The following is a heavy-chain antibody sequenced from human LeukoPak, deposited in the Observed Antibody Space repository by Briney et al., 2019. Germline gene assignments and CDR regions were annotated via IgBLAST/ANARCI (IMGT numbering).Heavy chain of an antibody. V-gene: IGHV4-34*01. Sequence: SETLSLTCAVYGGSFSGYYWSWLRQPPGKGLEWIGEINHSGSTNYNPSLTSRVTISVDTSKNQFSLKLSSVTAADTALYYCARGSFFGVVPHLDYWGQGTLVTVSS. CDR1: GGSFSGYY. D-gene: IGHD3-3*02. CDR2: INHSGST. CDR3: ARGSFFGVVPHLDY. J-gene: IGHJ4*02.